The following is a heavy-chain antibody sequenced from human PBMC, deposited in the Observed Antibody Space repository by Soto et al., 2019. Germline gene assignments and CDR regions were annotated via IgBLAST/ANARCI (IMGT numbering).Heavy chain of an antibody. CDR2: IWYDGSNK. Sequence: GGSLRLSCAASGFTFSSYGMHWVRQAPGKGLEWVAVIWYDGSNKYYADSVKGRFTISRDNSKNTLYLQMNSLRAEDTAVYYCASSDYYYYMDVWGKGTTVTVSS. V-gene: IGHV3-33*01. D-gene: IGHD1-26*01. CDR1: GFTFSSYG. J-gene: IGHJ6*03. CDR3: ASSDYYYYMDV.